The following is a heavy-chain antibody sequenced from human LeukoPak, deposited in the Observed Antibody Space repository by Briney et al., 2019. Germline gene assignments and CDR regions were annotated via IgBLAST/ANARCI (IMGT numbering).Heavy chain of an antibody. CDR1: GGSLSSSNW. Sequence: SETLSPTCAVSGGSLSSSNWWSWVRQPPGKGLEWIGEIYHSGSTNYNPSLKSRVTISVDKSKNQFSLKLSSVTAADTAVYYCARDRGDYYGMDVWGQGTTVTVSS. J-gene: IGHJ6*02. CDR2: IYHSGST. D-gene: IGHD3-10*01. V-gene: IGHV4-4*02. CDR3: ARDRGDYYGMDV.